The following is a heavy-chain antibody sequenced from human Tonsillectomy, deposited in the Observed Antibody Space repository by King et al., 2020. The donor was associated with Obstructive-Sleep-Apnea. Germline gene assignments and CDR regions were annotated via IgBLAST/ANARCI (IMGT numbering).Heavy chain of an antibody. V-gene: IGHV4-61*01. J-gene: IGHJ6*02. D-gene: IGHD2-2*01. CDR2: IYDSGST. CDR3: GRALCGTSCFGHFLYGVDV. CDR1: GGSVSNGKNF. Sequence: VPLQESGPGLVRPSENLSLTCSVSGGSVSNGKNFWNWIRQSPGKGLEWIGYIYDSGSTNFNPSLKSRVTISLDTSKNEFSLKLRSVTAADTAIYYCGRALCGTSCFGHFLYGVDVWGQGTTVTVS.